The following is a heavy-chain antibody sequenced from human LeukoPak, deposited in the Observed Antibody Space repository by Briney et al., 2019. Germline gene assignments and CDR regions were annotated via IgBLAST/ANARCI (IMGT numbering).Heavy chain of an antibody. D-gene: IGHD2-21*02. J-gene: IGHJ3*02. Sequence: PGGSLRLSCAASGFTFSSYWMSWVRQAPGKGLEWVANIKQDGSEKYYVDSVKGRFTISRDNAKNSLYLQMNSLRAEDTAVYYCARMDGGILLFSDAFDIWGQGTMVTVSS. CDR2: IKQDGSEK. CDR3: ARMDGGILLFSDAFDI. V-gene: IGHV3-7*01. CDR1: GFTFSSYW.